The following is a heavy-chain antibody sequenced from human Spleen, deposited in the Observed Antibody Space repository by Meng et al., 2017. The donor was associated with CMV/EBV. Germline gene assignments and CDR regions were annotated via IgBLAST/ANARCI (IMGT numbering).Heavy chain of an antibody. V-gene: IGHV3-30*02. CDR3: AKDKANYYYYYGMDV. CDR1: GFTFSSHG. J-gene: IGHJ6*02. CDR2: IRYDGSNK. Sequence: GESLKISCEASGFTFSSHGMHWVRQAAGKGLEWVAFIRYDGSNKYYADSVKGRFTISRDNSKNTLYLQMNSLRAEDTAVYYCAKDKANYYYYYGMDVWGQGTTVTVSS.